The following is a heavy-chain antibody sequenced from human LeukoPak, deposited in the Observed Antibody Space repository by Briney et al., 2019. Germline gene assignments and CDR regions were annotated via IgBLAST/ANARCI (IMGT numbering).Heavy chain of an antibody. CDR3: ARDNTMIVVVPDYYFDY. CDR2: IKQDGSEK. CDR1: GFTFSSYW. J-gene: IGHJ4*02. D-gene: IGHD3-22*01. V-gene: IGHV3-7*01. Sequence: PGGSLRLSCAASGFTFSSYWMSWVRQAPGKGLEWVANIKQDGSEKYYVDSVKGRFTISRDNAKNSLYLQMNSLRAEDTAVYYCARDNTMIVVVPDYYFDYWGQGTLVTVSS.